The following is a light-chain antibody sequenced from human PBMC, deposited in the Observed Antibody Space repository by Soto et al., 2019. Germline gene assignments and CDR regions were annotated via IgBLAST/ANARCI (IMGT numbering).Light chain of an antibody. CDR3: SSYPSSHYV. CDR2: EVS. CDR1: SSDVGGYNY. V-gene: IGLV2-14*01. Sequence: QSALTQPASVSGSPGQSITISCTGTSSDVGGYNYVSWYQQHPGKAPKLMIYEVSNRPSGVSNRFSGSKSGNTASLTISGLQAEDEADYYCSSYPSSHYVFGTGTKLTVL. J-gene: IGLJ1*01.